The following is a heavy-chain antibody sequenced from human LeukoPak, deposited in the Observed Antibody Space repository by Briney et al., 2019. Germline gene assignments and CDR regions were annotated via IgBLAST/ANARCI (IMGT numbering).Heavy chain of an antibody. D-gene: IGHD6-6*01. J-gene: IGHJ4*02. CDR3: ARDLGDSSSGY. CDR2: IIPIFGTA. CDR1: GYTFTSYD. V-gene: IGHV1-69*13. Sequence: ASVKVSCKASGYTFTSYDINWVRQAPGQGLEWMGGIIPIFGTANYAQKFQGRVTITADESTSTAYMELSSLRSEDTAVYYCARDLGDSSSGYWGQGTLVTVSS.